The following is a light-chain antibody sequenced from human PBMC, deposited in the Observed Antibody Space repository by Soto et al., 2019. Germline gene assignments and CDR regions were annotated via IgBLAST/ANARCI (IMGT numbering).Light chain of an antibody. Sequence: DIQMTQSPSSLSASVGDRVTITCRASQGISNYLAWYQQKPGKVPKLLIYAASTLQSGVPSRFSGSGSGTDFTLTISNLQPEDVATYYCQKYNSAPPFTFGPGPKVDIK. CDR3: QKYNSAPPFT. CDR1: QGISNY. J-gene: IGKJ3*01. CDR2: AAS. V-gene: IGKV1-27*01.